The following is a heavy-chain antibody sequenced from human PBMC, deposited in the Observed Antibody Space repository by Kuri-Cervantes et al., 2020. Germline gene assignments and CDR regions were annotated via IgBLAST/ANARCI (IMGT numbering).Heavy chain of an antibody. CDR1: GYTFTSYG. J-gene: IGHJ5*02. Sequence: ASVKVSCKASGYTFTSYGISWVRQAPGQGLEWMGWISTYNGDTNYAQKLQGRATMTTDPSTSTAYMELRSLRSDDTATYFCARAGGYRNYRWFDPWGQGTLVTVSS. CDR2: ISTYNGDT. CDR3: ARAGGYRNYRWFDP. D-gene: IGHD4-11*01. V-gene: IGHV1-18*01.